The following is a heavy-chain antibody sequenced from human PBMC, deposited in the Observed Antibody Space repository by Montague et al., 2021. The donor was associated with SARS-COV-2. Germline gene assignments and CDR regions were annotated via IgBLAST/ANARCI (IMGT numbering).Heavy chain of an antibody. Sequence: SETLSLTCTVSADSITNNYWTWIRQSPGKGLEWIGHITYRGSTPYNPSLKSRITTSIDTSKNQFSLILKSVTAADTTVYYCERGGMYLSYWGQGTLVAVSS. CDR3: ERGGMYLSY. CDR2: ITYRGST. V-gene: IGHV4-59*13. J-gene: IGHJ4*02. CDR1: ADSITNNY. D-gene: IGHD1-26*01.